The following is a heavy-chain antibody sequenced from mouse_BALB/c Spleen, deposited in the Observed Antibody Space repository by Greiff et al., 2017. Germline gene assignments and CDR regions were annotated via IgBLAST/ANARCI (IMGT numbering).Heavy chain of an antibody. CDR3: ARAGIYDGYYFDY. D-gene: IGHD2-3*01. J-gene: IGHJ2*01. V-gene: IGHV7-3*02. CDR2: IRNKANGYTT. Sequence: EVQLVESGGGLVQPGGSLRLSCATSGFTFTDYYMSWVRQPPGKALEWLGFIRNKANGYTTEYSASVKGRFTISRDNSQSILYLQMNTLRAEDSATYYCARAGIYDGYYFDYWGQGTTLTVSS. CDR1: GFTFTDYY.